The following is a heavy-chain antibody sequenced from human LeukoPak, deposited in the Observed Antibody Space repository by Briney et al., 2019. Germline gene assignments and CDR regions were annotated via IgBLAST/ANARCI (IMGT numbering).Heavy chain of an antibody. CDR3: ARGGIQVSGIDEFDY. D-gene: IGHD6-19*01. CDR1: GFTFIDYD. J-gene: IGHJ4*02. Sequence: PGGSLRLSCAASGFTFIDYDMHWVRHGIGKGLEWVSAICIRGDTHYSGSVKGRFTISRENAESSLYLQMNSLRAEDTAVYYCARGGIQVSGIDEFDYWGQGTLVTVSS. V-gene: IGHV3-13*01. CDR2: ICIRGDT.